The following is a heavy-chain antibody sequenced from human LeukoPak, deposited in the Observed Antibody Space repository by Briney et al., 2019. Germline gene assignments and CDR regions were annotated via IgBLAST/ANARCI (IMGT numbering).Heavy chain of an antibody. J-gene: IGHJ4*02. CDR1: GFTFSDYA. D-gene: IGHD3-22*01. V-gene: IGHV3-23*01. Sequence: GGSLRLSCVVSGFTFSDYAMSWVRQAPGKGLEWVSAISGSSGSTYYADSVKGRFTISRDNSKNTLYLQMNSLRAEDTAVYYCAKDLGVYDSSGYYPNYFDYWGQGTLVTVSS. CDR2: ISGSSGST. CDR3: AKDLGVYDSSGYYPNYFDY.